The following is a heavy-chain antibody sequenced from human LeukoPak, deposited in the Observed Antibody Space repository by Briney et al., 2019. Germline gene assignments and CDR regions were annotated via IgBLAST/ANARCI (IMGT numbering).Heavy chain of an antibody. CDR1: GYTFTSYG. CDR3: ARAVSYYYYMDV. Sequence: ASVKVSCKASGYTFTSYGISRVRQAPGQGLEWMGWISAYNGNTNYAQKLQGRVTMTTDTSTSTAYMELRSLRSDDTAVYYCARAVSYYYYMDVWGKGTTVTVSS. J-gene: IGHJ6*03. CDR2: ISAYNGNT. V-gene: IGHV1-18*01. D-gene: IGHD4-23*01.